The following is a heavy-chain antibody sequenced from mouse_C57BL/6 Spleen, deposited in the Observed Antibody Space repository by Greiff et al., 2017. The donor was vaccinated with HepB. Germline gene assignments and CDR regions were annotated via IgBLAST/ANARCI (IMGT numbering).Heavy chain of an antibody. V-gene: IGHV1-63*01. CDR1: GYTFTNYW. CDR2: IYPGGGYT. J-gene: IGHJ4*01. CDR3: ARSADYDEWGAMDY. Sequence: VKLQESGAELVRPGTSVKMSCKASGYTFTNYWIGWAKQRPGHGLEWIGDIYPGGGYTNYNEKFKGKAKLTADKSASTADMQFSSMTSEDSAIYYCARSADYDEWGAMDYWGQGTSVTVSS. D-gene: IGHD2-4*01.